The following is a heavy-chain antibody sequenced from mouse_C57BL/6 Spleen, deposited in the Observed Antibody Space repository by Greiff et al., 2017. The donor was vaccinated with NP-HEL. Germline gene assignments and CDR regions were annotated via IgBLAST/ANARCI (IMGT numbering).Heavy chain of an antibody. D-gene: IGHD2-3*01. J-gene: IGHJ4*01. CDR3: ARHCGLLSAMDY. CDR2: ISNGGGST. Sequence: EVHLVESGGGLVQPGGSLKLSCAASGFTFSDYYMYWVRQTPEKRLEWVAYISNGGGSTYYPDTVKGRFTISRDNAKNTLYLQMSRLKSEDTAMYYCARHCGLLSAMDYWGQGTSVTVSS. V-gene: IGHV5-12*01. CDR1: GFTFSDYY.